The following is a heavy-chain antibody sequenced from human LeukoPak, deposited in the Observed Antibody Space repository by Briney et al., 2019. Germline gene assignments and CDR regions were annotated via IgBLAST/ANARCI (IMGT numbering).Heavy chain of an antibody. D-gene: IGHD2-2*01. V-gene: IGHV4-34*01. J-gene: IGHJ5*02. CDR1: GGSFSGYY. CDR3: ARVYCSSTSCYNWFDP. CDR2: INHSGST. Sequence: PSETLSPTCAVYGGSFSGYYWSWIRQPPGKGLEWIGEINHSGSTNYNPSLKSRVTISVDTSKNQFSLKLSSVTAADTAVYYCARVYCSSTSCYNWFDPWGQGTLVTVSS.